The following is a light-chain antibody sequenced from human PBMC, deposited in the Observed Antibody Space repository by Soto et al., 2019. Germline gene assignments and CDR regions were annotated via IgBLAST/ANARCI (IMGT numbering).Light chain of an antibody. CDR1: QDISNY. V-gene: IGKV1-33*01. J-gene: IGKJ2*01. Sequence: DIQMTQSPPSLSASVGDRVTITCQASQDISNYLNWYQQKPGKAPKLLIYHASNLITGVPSRFSGRGSGTDFTFSIRSLQPEDFATYYCQQYHNLPYTFGQGTKLEIK. CDR3: QQYHNLPYT. CDR2: HAS.